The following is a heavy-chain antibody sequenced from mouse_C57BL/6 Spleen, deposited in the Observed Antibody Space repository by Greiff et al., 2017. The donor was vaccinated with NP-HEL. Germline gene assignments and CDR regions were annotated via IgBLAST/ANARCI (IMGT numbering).Heavy chain of an antibody. Sequence: EVHLVESGGGLVKPGGSLKLSCAASGFTFSDYGMHWVRQAPEKGLEWVAYISSGSSTIYYADTVKGRFTISRDNAKNTLFLQMTSLRSEDTAMYYCARGEGLLGYFDVWGTGTTVTVSS. CDR3: ARGEGLLGYFDV. CDR2: ISSGSSTI. J-gene: IGHJ1*03. CDR1: GFTFSDYG. D-gene: IGHD1-1*01. V-gene: IGHV5-17*01.